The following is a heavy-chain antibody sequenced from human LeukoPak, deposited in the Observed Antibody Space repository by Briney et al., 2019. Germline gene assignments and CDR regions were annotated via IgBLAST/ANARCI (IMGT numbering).Heavy chain of an antibody. CDR1: GGSISSYY. J-gene: IGHJ2*01. CDR3: VKERGQHRYFDL. CDR2: IYYSGST. V-gene: IGHV4-59*01. Sequence: SETLSLTCTVSGGSISSYYWSWIRQPPGKGLEWIGYIYYSGSTNYNPSLKSRVTISVDTSKNQFSLKLSSVTAADTALYYCVKERGQHRYFDLWGRGTLVTVSS.